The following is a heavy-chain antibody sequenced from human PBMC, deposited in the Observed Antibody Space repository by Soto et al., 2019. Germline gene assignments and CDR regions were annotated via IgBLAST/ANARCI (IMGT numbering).Heavy chain of an antibody. V-gene: IGHV4-39*07. CDR3: ARGSCTNGVCPYGMDV. Sequence: SETLSLTCTVSGGSISSSSYYWGWIRQPPGKGLELIGSIYYSGSTYYNPSLKSRVTISVDTSKNQFSLKLSSVTAADTAVYYCARGSCTNGVCPYGMDVWGQGTTVTVSS. D-gene: IGHD2-8*01. CDR1: GGSISSSSYY. CDR2: IYYSGST. J-gene: IGHJ6*02.